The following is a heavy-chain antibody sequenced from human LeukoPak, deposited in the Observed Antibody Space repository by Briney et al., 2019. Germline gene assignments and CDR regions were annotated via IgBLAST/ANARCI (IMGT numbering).Heavy chain of an antibody. V-gene: IGHV4-59*01. CDR3: ARAVGGDGSGSL. D-gene: IGHD3-10*01. CDR1: NNSISTYY. CDR2: IYYRVTS. Sequence: SETLSLTCSVSNNSISTYYWSWIRQPPGKGLEWIGYIYYRVTSDYNPSLKSRVTMSVDMSTRQISLKLSSVTAADTAVYYCARAVGGDGSGSLWGPGTLVIVSA. J-gene: IGHJ4*02.